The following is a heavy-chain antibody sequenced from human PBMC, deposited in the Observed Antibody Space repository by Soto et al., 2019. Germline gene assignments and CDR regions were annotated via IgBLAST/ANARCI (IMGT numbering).Heavy chain of an antibody. V-gene: IGHV4-39*01. CDR2: IYYSGST. CDR3: ARGAIYDSSGYYFYAFDI. Sequence: PSETLSLTCTVSGGSISSSSYYWGWIRQPPGKGLEWIGSIYYSGSTYYNPSLKGRVTISVDTSKNQFSLKLSSVTAADTAVYYCARGAIYDSSGYYFYAFDIWGQGTMVTVSS. CDR1: GGSISSSSYY. D-gene: IGHD3-22*01. J-gene: IGHJ3*02.